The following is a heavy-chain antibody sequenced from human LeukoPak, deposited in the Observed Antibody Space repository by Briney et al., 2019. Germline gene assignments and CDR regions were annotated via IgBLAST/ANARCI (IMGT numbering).Heavy chain of an antibody. J-gene: IGHJ4*01. CDR2: IRYDGSNK. V-gene: IGHV3-30*02. D-gene: IGHD6-13*01. CDR3: AKDQSIAAAGTIDY. CDR1: GFTFSSYG. Sequence: PGGSLRLSCAASGFTFSSYGMHWVRQAPGKGLEWVAFIRYDGSNKYYADSVKGRFTISRDNSKNTLYLQMNSLRAEDTAVYYCAKDQSIAAAGTIDYWGQEPWSPSPQ.